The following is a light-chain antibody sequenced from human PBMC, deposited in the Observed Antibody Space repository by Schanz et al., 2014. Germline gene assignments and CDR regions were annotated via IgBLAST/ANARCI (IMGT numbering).Light chain of an antibody. J-gene: IGKJ3*01. V-gene: IGKV1-39*01. CDR2: SAS. CDR1: QSISTY. Sequence: DIQMTQSPSSLSASVGDRVTITCRASQSISTYLNWYQQKPGQAAKILVYSASSLQSGVPSRFSGSGSGTDFTITISSLQPEDFAGYYCQQSYSTPFTFGPGTNVDIK. CDR3: QQSYSTPFT.